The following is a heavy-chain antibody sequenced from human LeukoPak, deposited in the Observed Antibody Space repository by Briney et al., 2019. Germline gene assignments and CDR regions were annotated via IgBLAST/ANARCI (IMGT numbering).Heavy chain of an antibody. Sequence: LTGGSLRLSCAASGSTFSSYWMHWVRQTPGKGLVWVSCISSDGRSTYYADSVKGRFTISRDNAKNTLYLQMNSLRVEDTAMYHCVKDGGGSYSTTYDYWGHGNLVTVSS. V-gene: IGHV3-74*01. CDR2: ISSDGRST. CDR3: VKDGGGSYSTTYDY. J-gene: IGHJ4*01. CDR1: GSTFSSYW. D-gene: IGHD3-10*01.